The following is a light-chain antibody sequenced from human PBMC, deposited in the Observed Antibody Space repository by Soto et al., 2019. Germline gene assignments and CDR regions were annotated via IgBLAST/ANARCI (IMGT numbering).Light chain of an antibody. Sequence: EIVLTQSPGTLSLSPGQRVTLSCRASQSVSSNYLAWFQQKPGQAPRLLIYGASSRATGIPDRFSGGGSGTDFTLTISGLEPEDFAVYYCQQYGDSPRTFGQGTKLEIK. V-gene: IGKV3-20*01. CDR3: QQYGDSPRT. J-gene: IGKJ2*02. CDR1: QSVSSNY. CDR2: GAS.